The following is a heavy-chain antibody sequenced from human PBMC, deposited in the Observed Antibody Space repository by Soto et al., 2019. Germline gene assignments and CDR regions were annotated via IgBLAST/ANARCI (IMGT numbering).Heavy chain of an antibody. J-gene: IGHJ4*02. D-gene: IGHD2-15*01. CDR2: IYHSGST. CDR1: GGSISSSNW. CDR3: ASRCSGGSCDNLTFDY. Sequence: SETLSLTCAVSGGSISSSNWWSWVRQPPGKGLEWIGEIYHSGSTNYNPSLKSRATISVDKSKNQFSLKLSSVTAADTAVYYCASRCSGGSCDNLTFDYWGQGTLVTVSS. V-gene: IGHV4-4*02.